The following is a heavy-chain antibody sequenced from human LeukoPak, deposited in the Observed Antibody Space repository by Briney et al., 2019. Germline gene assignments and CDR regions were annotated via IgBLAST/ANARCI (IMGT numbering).Heavy chain of an antibody. Sequence: GGSLRLSCAASGFTFSSYAMHWVRQAPGKGLEWVAVISYDGSNRYYADSVKGRFTISRDNSKNTLYLQMNSLRAEDTAVYYCARDRRYYDSSGFPDYWGQGTLVTVSS. D-gene: IGHD3-22*01. J-gene: IGHJ4*02. V-gene: IGHV3-30-3*01. CDR2: ISYDGSNR. CDR3: ARDRRYYDSSGFPDY. CDR1: GFTFSSYA.